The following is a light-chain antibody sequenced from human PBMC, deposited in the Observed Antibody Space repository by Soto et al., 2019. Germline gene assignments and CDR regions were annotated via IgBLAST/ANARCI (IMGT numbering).Light chain of an antibody. V-gene: IGKV3-20*01. J-gene: IGKJ4*01. CDR1: QSVNSNY. CDR2: GAS. CDR3: QQYGSSPLT. Sequence: EIVLTQSPGTLSLSPGERATLSCRSSQSVNSNYLAWYQQKPGQAPRLLIYGASSRATGIPDRFSGSGSGTDFTLTISRLEPEVFAVYYCQQYGSSPLTFGGGTKVAIK.